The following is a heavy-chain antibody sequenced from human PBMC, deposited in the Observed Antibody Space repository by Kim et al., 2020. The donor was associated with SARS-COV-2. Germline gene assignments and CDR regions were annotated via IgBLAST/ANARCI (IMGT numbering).Heavy chain of an antibody. D-gene: IGHD2-8*02. CDR1: GASITSYY. J-gene: IGHJ4*01. V-gene: IGHV4-59*13. CDR2: MSYSGDT. CDR3: ARDSQFTGRYFEDYFDS. Sequence: SETLSLTCTVSGASITSYYWSWIRQPPEKGLEWIGHMSYSGDTNYNASLESRVTISIDTSKNQLSLKLTSVTPADTAVYYCARDSQFTGRYFEDYFDSWG.